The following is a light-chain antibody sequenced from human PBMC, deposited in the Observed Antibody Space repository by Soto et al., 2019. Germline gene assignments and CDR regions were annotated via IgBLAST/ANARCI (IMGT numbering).Light chain of an antibody. CDR1: SSDVGAYNF. J-gene: IGLJ3*02. CDR2: DVS. V-gene: IGLV2-8*01. Sequence: QSALTPPPSASGYPGQSVTISCTATSSDVGAYNFVSWFQQHPGKAPKLRIYDVSKRPSGVPDRFSGSKSDNTASLTVYGIQAEDEVDYYCFSYAGSDKGVFGGGTKLTVL. CDR3: FSYAGSDKGV.